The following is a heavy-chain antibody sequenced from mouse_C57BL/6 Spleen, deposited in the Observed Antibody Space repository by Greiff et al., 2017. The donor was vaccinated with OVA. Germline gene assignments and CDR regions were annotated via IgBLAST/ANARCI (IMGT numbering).Heavy chain of an antibody. V-gene: IGHV1-42*01. CDR1: GYSFTGYY. Sequence: VQLQQSGPELVKPGASVKISCKASGYSFTGYYMNWVKQSPEKSLEWIGEINPSTGGTTYNQKFKAKATLTVDTSSSTAYMQLKGLTSVDSAVYYCARNYYGPFAYWGQGTLVTVSA. D-gene: IGHD1-1*01. CDR3: ARNYYGPFAY. CDR2: INPSTGGT. J-gene: IGHJ3*01.